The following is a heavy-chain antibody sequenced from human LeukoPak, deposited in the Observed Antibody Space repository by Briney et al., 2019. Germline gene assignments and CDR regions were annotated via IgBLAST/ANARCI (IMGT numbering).Heavy chain of an antibody. V-gene: IGHV3-33*01. Sequence: GRSLRLSCAASGFTFSSYGMHWVRQAPGKGLEWVAVIWYDGSNKYYADSVKGRFTISRGNSKNTLYLQMNSLRAEDTAVYYCARDARYSYGYVDYWGQGTLVTVSS. CDR1: GFTFSSYG. D-gene: IGHD5-18*01. CDR2: IWYDGSNK. J-gene: IGHJ4*02. CDR3: ARDARYSYGYVDY.